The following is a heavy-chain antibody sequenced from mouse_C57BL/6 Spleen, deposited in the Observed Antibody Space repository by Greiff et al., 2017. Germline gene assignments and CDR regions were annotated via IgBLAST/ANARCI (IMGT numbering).Heavy chain of an antibody. D-gene: IGHD1-1*01. Sequence: EVQLQQSGAELVRPGASVKLSCTASGFDIKDDYMHWVKQRPEQGLEWIGWIDPENGDSDYASKFQGKATLTADTSSNTAYLQLSSLTSEDTAVYYGTTVYYGSSPHWYFDVWGTGTTVTVSS. CDR1: GFDIKDDY. CDR2: IDPENGDS. V-gene: IGHV14-4*01. CDR3: TTVYYGSSPHWYFDV. J-gene: IGHJ1*03.